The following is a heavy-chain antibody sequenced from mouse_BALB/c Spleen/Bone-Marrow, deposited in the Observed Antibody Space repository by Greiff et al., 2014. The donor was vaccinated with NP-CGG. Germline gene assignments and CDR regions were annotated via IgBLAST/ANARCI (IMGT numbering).Heavy chain of an antibody. CDR1: GYTFSSYW. V-gene: IGHV1-9*01. CDR3: ARSRGGFYFDY. Sequence: QVQLQQSGAELMKPGASVKISCKATGYTFSSYWIEWVKQRPGHGLEWIGEILPGSGSTNYNEKFKGKATFTADTSSNTAYMQLSSMTSEDAAVDYCARSRGGFYFDYWGQGTTLTVSS. D-gene: IGHD1-1*01. J-gene: IGHJ2*01. CDR2: ILPGSGST.